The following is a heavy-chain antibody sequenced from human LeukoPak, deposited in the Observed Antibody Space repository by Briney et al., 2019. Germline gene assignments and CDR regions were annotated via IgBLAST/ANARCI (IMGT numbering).Heavy chain of an antibody. J-gene: IGHJ6*02. V-gene: IGHV3-23*01. CDR2: ISGTTSGT. D-gene: IGHD1-14*01. CDR1: GFTFSSYA. Sequence: GSLRLSCTASGFTFSSYAMNWVRQAPGKGLEWVSGISGTTSGTYYADSVKGRFTISRDNSKNTLFLQVNSLRAEDTAVYYCAKVRTYFYHGLDVWGQGTTVTVSS. CDR3: AKVRTYFYHGLDV.